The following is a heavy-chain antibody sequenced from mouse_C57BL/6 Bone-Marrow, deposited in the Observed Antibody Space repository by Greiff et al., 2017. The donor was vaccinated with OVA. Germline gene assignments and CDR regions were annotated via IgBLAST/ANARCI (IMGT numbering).Heavy chain of an antibody. Sequence: VQLQQPGAELVMPGASVKLSCKASGYTFTSYWMHWVKQRPGQGLEWIGEIDPSDSYTNYNQKFKGKSTLTVDKSSSTAYMQLSSLTSEDSAVYNCARESLYNYGSSPFAYWGQGTMVTVSA. CDR2: IDPSDSYT. V-gene: IGHV1-69*01. CDR3: ARESLYNYGSSPFAY. CDR1: GYTFTSYW. J-gene: IGHJ3*01. D-gene: IGHD1-1*01.